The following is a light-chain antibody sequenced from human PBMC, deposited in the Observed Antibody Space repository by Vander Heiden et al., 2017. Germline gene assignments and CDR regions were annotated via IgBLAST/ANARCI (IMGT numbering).Light chain of an antibody. Sequence: VVLTQFPLSLPVTLGQPASISCRSSQGPLSSDGDTYLTWFHQRPGQSPRRLIYKVSNRDSGVPDRFSGSGSGTDFTLNISRVEAEDVGIFYCMQATHWPQTFGQGTKV. V-gene: IGKV2-30*01. CDR3: MQATHWPQT. J-gene: IGKJ1*01. CDR2: KVS. CDR1: QGPLSSDGDTY.